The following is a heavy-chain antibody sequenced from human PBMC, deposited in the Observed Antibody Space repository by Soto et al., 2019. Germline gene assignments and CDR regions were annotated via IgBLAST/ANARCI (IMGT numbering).Heavy chain of an antibody. CDR3: AKDKVATSYFDY. Sequence: GGSLRLSCAASGFTFSSYGMHWVRQAPGKGLEWVAVISYDGSNKYYADSVKGRFTISRDNSKNTLYLQMNSLRAEDTAVYYCAKDKVATSYFDYWGQGTLVTVSS. CDR2: ISYDGSNK. D-gene: IGHD5-12*01. CDR1: GFTFSSYG. V-gene: IGHV3-30*18. J-gene: IGHJ4*02.